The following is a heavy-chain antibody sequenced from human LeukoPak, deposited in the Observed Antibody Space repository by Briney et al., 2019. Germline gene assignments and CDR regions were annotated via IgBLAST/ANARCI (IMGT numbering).Heavy chain of an antibody. CDR1: GYTFTSYD. CDR3: ARSITIFGYAHYYYYMDV. Sequence: GASVKVSCKAPGYTFTSYDINWVRQATGQGLEWMGWMNPNSGNTGYAQKFQGRVTMTRNTSISTAYMELSSLRSEDTAVYYCARSITIFGYAHYYYYMDVWGKGTTVTVSS. CDR2: MNPNSGNT. D-gene: IGHD3-3*01. J-gene: IGHJ6*03. V-gene: IGHV1-8*01.